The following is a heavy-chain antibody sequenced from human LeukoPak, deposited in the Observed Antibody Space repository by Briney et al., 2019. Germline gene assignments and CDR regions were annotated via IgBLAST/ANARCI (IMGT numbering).Heavy chain of an antibody. CDR2: IYYSGST. CDR1: GGSISSNSYY. V-gene: IGHV4-39*07. CDR3: ARGLRRFYDSSGNWFDP. D-gene: IGHD3-22*01. J-gene: IGHJ5*02. Sequence: SETLSLTCTVSGGSISSNSYYWGWTRQPPGKGLEWIGSIYYSGSTYYNPSLKSRVTISVDTSKNQFSLKLSSVTAADTAVYYCARGLRRFYDSSGNWFDPWGQGTLVTVSS.